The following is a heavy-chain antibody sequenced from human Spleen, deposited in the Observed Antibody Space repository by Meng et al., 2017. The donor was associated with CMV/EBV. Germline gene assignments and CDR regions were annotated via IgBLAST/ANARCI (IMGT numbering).Heavy chain of an antibody. CDR1: GFTVSGNY. CDR3: ARGTAVVKDLVATLFDY. D-gene: IGHD5-12*01. V-gene: IGHV3-66*02. J-gene: IGHJ4*02. CDR2: IYSGGST. Sequence: GGSLRLSCAASGFTVSGNYMSWVRQAPGKGLEWVSVIYSGGSTYYADSVKGRFTISRDNSKNTLYLQMNSLRGEDTAVYYCARGTAVVKDLVATLFDYWGQGTLVTVSS.